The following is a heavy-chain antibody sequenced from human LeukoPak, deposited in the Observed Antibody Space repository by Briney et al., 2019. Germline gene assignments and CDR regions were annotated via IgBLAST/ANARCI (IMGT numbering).Heavy chain of an antibody. CDR1: GFTFDDYA. J-gene: IGHJ6*02. D-gene: IGHD3-16*01. Sequence: PGGSLRLSCAASGFTFDDYAMHWVRQAPGKGLEWVSGISWNSGSIGYADSVKGRFTISRDNAKNSLHLQMNSLRAEDTALYYCAKVGSQGDYGMDVWGQGTTVTVSS. CDR3: AKVGSQGDYGMDV. V-gene: IGHV3-9*01. CDR2: ISWNSGSI.